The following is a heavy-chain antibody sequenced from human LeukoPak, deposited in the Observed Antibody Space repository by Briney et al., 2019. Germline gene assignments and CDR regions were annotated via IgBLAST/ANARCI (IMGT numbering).Heavy chain of an antibody. Sequence: SETLSLTCTVSGGSISSYYWSWIRQPPGKGLEWIGYIYYSGSTNYNPSLKSRVTISVDTSKNQFSLKLSSVTSADTALYYCARVASYDFWSGYYHFDYWGQGTLVTVSS. CDR2: IYYSGST. CDR3: ARVASYDFWSGYYHFDY. J-gene: IGHJ4*02. CDR1: GGSISSYY. D-gene: IGHD3-3*01. V-gene: IGHV4-59*01.